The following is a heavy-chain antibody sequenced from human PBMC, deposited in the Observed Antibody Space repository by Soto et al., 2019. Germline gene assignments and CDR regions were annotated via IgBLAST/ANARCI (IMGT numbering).Heavy chain of an antibody. CDR2: ISGSGGST. D-gene: IGHD3-22*01. J-gene: IGHJ3*02. CDR1: GFTFSSYA. CDR3: ATTYYDDSSGYYGDDAFDI. Sequence: GGSLRLSCAASGFTFSSYAMSWVRQAPGEGLEWVSAISGSGGSTYYADSVKGRFTISRDNSKNTLYLQMNSLRAEDTAVYYCATTYYDDSSGYYGDDAFDIWGQGTTVTVSS. V-gene: IGHV3-23*01.